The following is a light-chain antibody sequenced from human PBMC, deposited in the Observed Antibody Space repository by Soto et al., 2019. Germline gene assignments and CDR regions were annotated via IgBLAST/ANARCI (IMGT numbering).Light chain of an antibody. J-gene: IGKJ1*01. CDR1: QSLLHSNGYNY. Sequence: DIVMTQSPLSLPVTPGAPASISCRSSQSLLHSNGYNYLDWYLQKPGQSPQLLTYLGSNRASGVPDRVSGSGSGTDFTLKISRVEAEDVGVYYCMQPLQSWTFGQGTKVEIK. CDR2: LGS. CDR3: MQPLQSWT. V-gene: IGKV2-28*01.